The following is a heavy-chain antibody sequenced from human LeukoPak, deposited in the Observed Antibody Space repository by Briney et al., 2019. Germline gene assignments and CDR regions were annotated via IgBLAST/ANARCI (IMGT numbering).Heavy chain of an antibody. D-gene: IGHD5-12*01. V-gene: IGHV4-59*01. J-gene: IGHJ4*02. CDR2: IYYSGST. CDR3: ARRSGYDSLDY. Sequence: PSETLSLTCTVSGGSISSYYWSWIRQPPGKGREWIGYIYYSGSTNYNPSLKSRVTISVDTSKNQFSLKLSSVTAADTAVYYCARRSGYDSLDYWGQGTLVTVSS. CDR1: GGSISSYY.